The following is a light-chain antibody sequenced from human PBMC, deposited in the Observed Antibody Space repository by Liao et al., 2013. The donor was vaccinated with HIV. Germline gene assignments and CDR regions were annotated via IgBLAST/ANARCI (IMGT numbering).Light chain of an antibody. CDR1: NIGTKS. V-gene: IGLV3-21*04. J-gene: IGLJ1*01. CDR3: QVWDSSSDSYV. Sequence: SYVLTQPPSVSVAPGMTARITCEGNNIGTKSVHWYQQKPGQAPVVVIYYDTDRPSGIPERFSGSNSGNTATLTISRVEAGDEADYYCQVWDSSSDSYVFGTGTKVTVL. CDR2: YDT.